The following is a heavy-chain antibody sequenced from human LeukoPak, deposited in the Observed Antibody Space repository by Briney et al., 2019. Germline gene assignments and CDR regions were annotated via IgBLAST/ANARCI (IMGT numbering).Heavy chain of an antibody. D-gene: IGHD3-22*01. J-gene: IGHJ5*02. V-gene: IGHV3-74*01. CDR2: IRPDGRET. CDR3: AKGGSGYFLDL. Sequence: GGSLRLSCAASGFTLTNQWMHWVRQAPGKGLVWVSRIRPDGRETNHADSVKGRFTISRDNAKNTLYLQMNSLRAEDTALYYCAKGGSGYFLDLWGQGTLVTVSS. CDR1: GFTLTNQW.